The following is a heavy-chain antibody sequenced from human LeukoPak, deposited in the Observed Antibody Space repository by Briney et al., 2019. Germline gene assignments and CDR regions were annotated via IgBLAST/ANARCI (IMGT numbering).Heavy chain of an antibody. D-gene: IGHD5-18*01. J-gene: IGHJ4*02. Sequence: GRSLRLSCAASGFTFSSYAMHWVRQAPGKGLEWVAVISYDGSTKYYADSVKGRFTISRDNSKNTLYLQMNSLRAEATAVYYCARSGYSYCSFYFDYWGQGTLVTVSS. CDR1: GFTFSSYA. CDR2: ISYDGSTK. V-gene: IGHV3-30-3*01. CDR3: ARSGYSYCSFYFDY.